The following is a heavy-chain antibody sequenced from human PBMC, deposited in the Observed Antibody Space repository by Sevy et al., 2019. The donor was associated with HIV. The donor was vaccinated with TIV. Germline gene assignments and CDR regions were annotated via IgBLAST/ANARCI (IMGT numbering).Heavy chain of an antibody. CDR1: GFTVSSNY. CDR2: IYSGGST. Sequence: GGSLRLSCAASGFTVSSNYMSWVRQAPGKGLEWVSVIYSGGSTYYADSVKGRFTISRDNSKNTLYLQMSGLRAEDTAVYYCARSNNGITIFHWGQGTLVTVSS. J-gene: IGHJ4*02. V-gene: IGHV3-53*01. D-gene: IGHD3-9*01. CDR3: ARSNNGITIFH.